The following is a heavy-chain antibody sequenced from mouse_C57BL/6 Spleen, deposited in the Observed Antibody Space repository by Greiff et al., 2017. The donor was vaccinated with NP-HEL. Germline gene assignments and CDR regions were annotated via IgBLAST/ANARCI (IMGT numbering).Heavy chain of an antibody. Sequence: QVQLKQSGAELARPGASVKMSCKASGYTFTSYTMHWVNQRPGQGLEWIGYINPSSGYTNYNQKFKDKATLTADKSSSTAYMQLSSLTSEDSAVYYCARPYSLREGFAYWGQGTLVTVSA. CDR3: ARPYSLREGFAY. CDR2: INPSSGYT. CDR1: GYTFTSYT. J-gene: IGHJ3*01. D-gene: IGHD1-1*01. V-gene: IGHV1-4*01.